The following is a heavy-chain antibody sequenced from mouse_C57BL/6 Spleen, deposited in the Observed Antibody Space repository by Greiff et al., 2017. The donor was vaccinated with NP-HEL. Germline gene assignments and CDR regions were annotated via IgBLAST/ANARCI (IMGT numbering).Heavy chain of an antibody. CDR3: ARQDDGDSRGYFDV. CDR1: GFTFSSYG. J-gene: IGHJ1*03. V-gene: IGHV5-6*01. D-gene: IGHD2-3*01. Sequence: EVHLVESGGDLVKPGGSLKLSCAASGFTFSSYGMSWVRQTPDKRLEGVATISSGGSHTYYPDSLKGRFTISRDNAKSTLYLQLSSLKSEDTAMYYFARQDDGDSRGYFDVWGTGTTVTVSS. CDR2: ISSGGSHT.